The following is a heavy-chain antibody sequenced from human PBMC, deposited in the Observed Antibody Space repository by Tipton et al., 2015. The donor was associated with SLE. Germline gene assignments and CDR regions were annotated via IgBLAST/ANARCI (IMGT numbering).Heavy chain of an antibody. Sequence: QLVQSGPEVKKPGSSVKVSCKASGGTFTSYGISWVRQAPGQGLEWMGWISAYNGNTNYAQKLQGRVTMTTDTSTSTAYMELRSLRSDDTAVYYCARGGALGYCTNGVCYYDYWGQGTLVTVSS. J-gene: IGHJ4*02. V-gene: IGHV1-18*01. CDR1: GGTFTSYG. CDR3: ARGGALGYCTNGVCYYDY. CDR2: ISAYNGNT. D-gene: IGHD2-8*01.